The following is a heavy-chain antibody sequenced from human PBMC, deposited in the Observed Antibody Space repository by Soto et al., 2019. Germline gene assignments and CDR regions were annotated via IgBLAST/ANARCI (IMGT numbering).Heavy chain of an antibody. J-gene: IGHJ4*02. CDR2: ISGSGGST. CDR1: GFIFSSYA. CDR3: AKPYYYDSSGYYISYYFDY. Sequence: PGGSLRLSCAASGFIFSSYAMSWVRQAPGKGLEWVSAISGSGGSTYYADSVKGRFTISRDNSKNTLYLQMNSLRAEDTAAYYCAKPYYYDSSGYYISYYFDYWGQGTLVTVSS. V-gene: IGHV3-23*01. D-gene: IGHD3-22*01.